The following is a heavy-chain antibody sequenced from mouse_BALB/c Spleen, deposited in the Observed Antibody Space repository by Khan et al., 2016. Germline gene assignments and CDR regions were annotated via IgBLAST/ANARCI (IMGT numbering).Heavy chain of an antibody. V-gene: IGHV3-2*02. CDR2: ISYSGST. CDR1: GYSITSDYA. J-gene: IGHJ2*01. D-gene: IGHD1-1*01. CDR3: ARDYYGSCYFDY. Sequence: EVQLQESGPGLVKPSQSLSLTCTVTGYSITSDYAWNWIRQFPGNKLEWMGYISYSGSTSYNPSLKSRISITRDTSKNQFFLQLNSVTTEDTATYYCARDYYGSCYFDYWGQGTTLTGSS.